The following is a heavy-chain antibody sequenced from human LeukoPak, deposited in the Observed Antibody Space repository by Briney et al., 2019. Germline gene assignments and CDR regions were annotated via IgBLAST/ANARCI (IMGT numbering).Heavy chain of an antibody. CDR2: ISGSGGST. D-gene: IGHD3-22*01. CDR1: GFTFSSYA. Sequence: GGSLRLSCAASGFTFSSYAMSWVRQAPGKGLEWVSVISGSGGSTYYADSVKGRFTISRDNSKNTLSLQMHSLRAEDTAVYYCAKDRGHYYTYDYWGQGTLVNVSS. CDR3: AKDRGHYYTYDY. J-gene: IGHJ4*02. V-gene: IGHV3-23*01.